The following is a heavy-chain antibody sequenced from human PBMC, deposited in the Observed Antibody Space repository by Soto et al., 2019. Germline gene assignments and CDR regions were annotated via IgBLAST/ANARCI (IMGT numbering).Heavy chain of an antibody. CDR1: GGTFSSCA. D-gene: IGHD5-12*01. CDR2: IIPIFGTA. CDR3: ARDSYSGYDGTYGMDV. Sequence: SVKVSCKASGGTFSSCAISWVRQAPGQGLEWMGGIIPIFGTANYAQKFQGRVTITADKSTSTAYMELSSLRSEDTAVYYCARDSYSGYDGTYGMDVWGQGTTVTVSS. V-gene: IGHV1-69*06. J-gene: IGHJ6*02.